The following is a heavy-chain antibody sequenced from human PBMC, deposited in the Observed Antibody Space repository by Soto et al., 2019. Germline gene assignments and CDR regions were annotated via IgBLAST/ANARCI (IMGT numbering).Heavy chain of an antibody. D-gene: IGHD2-15*01. J-gene: IGHJ4*02. CDR3: ERTKCSGGSCYSWSLDY. CDR2: RYYSEST. Sequence: SETLSLTCTVSGGSITTGGYYWSWIRQLPGKGLEWIGHRYYSESTYYNPSLKSRVSISLDTSKNQFSLKLSFVTAADTAMYYCERTKCSGGSCYSWSLDYWGQGTPVTVS. CDR1: GGSITTGGYY. V-gene: IGHV4-31*03.